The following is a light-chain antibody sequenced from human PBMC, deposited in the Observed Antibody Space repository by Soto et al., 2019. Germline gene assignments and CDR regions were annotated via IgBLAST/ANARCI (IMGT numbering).Light chain of an antibody. CDR1: QTISSW. Sequence: LRGAGKDSGTMTCRASQTISSWLAWYQQKPGKAPKLLIYKASTLNSGVPSRFSGSGSGTEFTLIISSLEPEGVRPYYWDQYSSDWRFAEGTML. V-gene: IGKV1-5*03. CDR2: KAS. CDR3: DQYSSDWR. J-gene: IGKJ1*01.